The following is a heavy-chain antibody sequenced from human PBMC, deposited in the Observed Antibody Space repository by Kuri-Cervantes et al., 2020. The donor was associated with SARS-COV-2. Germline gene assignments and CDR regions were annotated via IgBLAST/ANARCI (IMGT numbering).Heavy chain of an antibody. CDR1: GFNFSRTD. D-gene: IGHD2-21*01. V-gene: IGHV3-30*18. CDR3: AKDRVGVQDF. CDR2: TSHDGKNK. J-gene: IGHJ4*02. Sequence: GESLKISCAASGFNFSRTDMHWVRQAPGKGLEWVAVTSHDGKNKMCIASGKGRFTISRDNSQNTLYLHMKSLRSEDTAMYYCAKDRVGVQDFWGQGTLVTVSS.